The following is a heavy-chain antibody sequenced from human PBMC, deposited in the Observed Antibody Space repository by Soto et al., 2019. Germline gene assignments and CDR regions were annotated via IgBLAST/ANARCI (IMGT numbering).Heavy chain of an antibody. CDR1: GFTFSSYW. J-gene: IGHJ4*02. V-gene: IGHV3-7*01. Sequence: GGSLRLSCVASGFTFSSYWMSWVRQAPGMGPEWVASIKEDASEINYVDSVRGRLSISRDNAKNSLYLQVNSLRAEDTAVYYCATAIEAPFNNYDYWGRGTLVTVSS. CDR3: ATAIEAPFNNYDY. CDR2: IKEDASEI.